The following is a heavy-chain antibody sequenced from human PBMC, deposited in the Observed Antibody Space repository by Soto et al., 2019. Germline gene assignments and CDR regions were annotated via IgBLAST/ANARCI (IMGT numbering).Heavy chain of an antibody. CDR1: GYTFTSYG. CDR2: ISAYNGNT. CDR3: ARGGNYDFWSGYYYNTYPYYYYYGMDV. D-gene: IGHD3-3*01. J-gene: IGHJ6*02. Sequence: AASVKVSCKASGYTFTSYGISWVRQAPGQGLEWMGWISAYNGNTNYAQKLQGRVTMTTDTSTSTAYMELRSLRSDDTAVYYCARGGNYDFWSGYYYNTYPYYYYYGMDVWGQGTTVTVSS. V-gene: IGHV1-18*01.